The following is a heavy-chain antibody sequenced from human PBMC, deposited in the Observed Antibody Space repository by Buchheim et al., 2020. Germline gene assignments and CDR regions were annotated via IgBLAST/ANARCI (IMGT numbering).Heavy chain of an antibody. CDR1: GLTFSTYS. J-gene: IGHJ4*02. CDR3: ARAPRVRGVIITTGEYYFDY. V-gene: IGHV3-48*04. CDR2: ISGSTTTI. D-gene: IGHD3-10*01. Sequence: EVQLVESGGGLVQPGGSLRLSCAASGLTFSTYSMNWVRQAPGKGLEWVSYISGSTTTIYYADSVRGRFTISRDNAKNSLYLQMNSLRAEDTAVYYCARAPRVRGVIITTGEYYFDYWGQGTL.